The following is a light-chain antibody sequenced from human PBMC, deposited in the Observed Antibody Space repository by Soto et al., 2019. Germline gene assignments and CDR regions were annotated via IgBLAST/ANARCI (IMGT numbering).Light chain of an antibody. J-gene: IGLJ1*01. Sequence: QSVLTQPASVSGSPGQSITISCTGTSSDVGGYNYVSWYQQHPGKAPKLIIFEVSYRPPGISNRFSASKSGDTASLTISGLQADDEADYYCCSYTDSRTHIFGRGTKVTVL. CDR2: EVS. CDR3: CSYTDSRTHI. CDR1: SSDVGGYNY. V-gene: IGLV2-14*01.